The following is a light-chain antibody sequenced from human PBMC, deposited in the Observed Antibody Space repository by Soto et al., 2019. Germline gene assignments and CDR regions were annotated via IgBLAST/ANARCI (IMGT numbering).Light chain of an antibody. CDR1: SSDVGAYKF. J-gene: IGLJ1*01. CDR3: SSYAGNSNYV. V-gene: IGLV2-8*01. CDR2: DVT. Sequence: QSVLTQPPSASGSPGQSVTISCTGTSSDVGAYKFVSWYQQNPGKAPKLIIYDVTKRPTGVPDRFSGSKSGNTASLTVSGLQAEDEADYYCSSYAGNSNYVFGIGTKVTVL.